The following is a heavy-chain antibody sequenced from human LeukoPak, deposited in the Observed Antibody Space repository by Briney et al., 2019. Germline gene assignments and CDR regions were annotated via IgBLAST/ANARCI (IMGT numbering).Heavy chain of an antibody. V-gene: IGHV4-59*08. D-gene: IGHD3-22*01. CDR2: IYYSGST. CDR1: GGSISSYY. J-gene: IGHJ4*02. Sequence: SETLSLTCTVSGGSISSYYWSWIRQPPGKGLEWIGYIYYSGSTNYNPSLKSRVTISVDTSKNQFSLKLSSVTAADTAVYYCAKYDSSGYYYAGPGGYFDYWGQGTLVTVSS. CDR3: AKYDSSGYYYAGPGGYFDY.